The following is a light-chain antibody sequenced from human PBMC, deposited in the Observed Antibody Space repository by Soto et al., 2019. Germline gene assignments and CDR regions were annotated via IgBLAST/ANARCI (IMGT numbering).Light chain of an antibody. CDR2: DAS. V-gene: IGKV1-5*01. Sequence: TLAPPTLPASIGDRDTITLRASQGISTWLAWYQQKPGRAPKLLIYDASSLQSGVPSRFSASGSGTDFTLTISSLQPEDFATYYCQQSYNIVTFGGGTKVDI. CDR1: QGISTW. J-gene: IGKJ4*01. CDR3: QQSYNIVT.